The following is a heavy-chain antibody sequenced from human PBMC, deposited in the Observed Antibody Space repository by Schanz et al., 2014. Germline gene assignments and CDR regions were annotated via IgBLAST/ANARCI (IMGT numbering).Heavy chain of an antibody. J-gene: IGHJ3*02. CDR3: AKGRFGELSAFDI. Sequence: VQLVESGGGLVQPGGSLRLSCAASGFTFSSHWMHWVRQDPGKGLVWVARINSVGSNTDYADSVKGRFTISRDNSKNTLYLQMNSLRAEDTAVYYCAKGRFGELSAFDIWGQGTMXTVSS. CDR2: INSVGSNT. V-gene: IGHV3-74*02. D-gene: IGHD3-10*01. CDR1: GFTFSSHW.